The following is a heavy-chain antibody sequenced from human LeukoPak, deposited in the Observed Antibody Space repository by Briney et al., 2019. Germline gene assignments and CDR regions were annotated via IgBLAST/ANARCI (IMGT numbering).Heavy chain of an antibody. CDR3: AREFDGHNWFDP. Sequence: SETLSLTCTVSGGSISSSSYYWGWIRQPPGKGLEWIGSIYYSGSTNYNPSLKSRVTISVDTSKNQFSLKLSSVTAADTAVYYCAREFDGHNWFDPWGQGTLVTVSS. V-gene: IGHV4-39*07. J-gene: IGHJ5*02. CDR2: IYYSGST. CDR1: GGSISSSSYY. D-gene: IGHD3-9*01.